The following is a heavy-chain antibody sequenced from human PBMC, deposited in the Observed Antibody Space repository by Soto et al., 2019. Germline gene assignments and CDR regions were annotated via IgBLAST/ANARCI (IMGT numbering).Heavy chain of an antibody. J-gene: IGHJ6*02. CDR1: GDSVSSNIAA. Sequence: SQPLSLTCAISGDSVSSNIAACNWIRQSPSRGLEWLGRTYYRSKWFNEYAISVRSRIIINPDTSKNQFSLQLSSVTPEDTAVYYCARLELETFSQPLYHYFGMDVWGQGTTVTVSS. CDR3: ARLELETFSQPLYHYFGMDV. V-gene: IGHV6-1*01. CDR2: TYYRSKWFN. D-gene: IGHD1-26*01.